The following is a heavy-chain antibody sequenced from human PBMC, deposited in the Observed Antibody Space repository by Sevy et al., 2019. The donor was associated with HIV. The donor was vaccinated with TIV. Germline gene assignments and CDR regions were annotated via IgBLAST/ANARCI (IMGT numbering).Heavy chain of an antibody. CDR2: ISGSTIDT. J-gene: IGHJ4*02. V-gene: IGHV3-23*01. D-gene: IGHD6-13*01. CDR1: GFTFGNYA. Sequence: GGSLRLSCAASGFTFGNYAMNWVRQAPGKGLEGVSSISGSTIDTSYAYSVKGRFTISRDNSQNTTNLEMNSLRAEDTAVYYCAKDRTYSLSWYYLDHWGQGPLVTVSS. CDR3: AKDRTYSLSWYYLDH.